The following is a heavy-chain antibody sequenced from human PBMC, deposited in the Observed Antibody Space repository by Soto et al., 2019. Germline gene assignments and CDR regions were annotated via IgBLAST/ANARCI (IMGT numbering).Heavy chain of an antibody. CDR2: IYSGGST. V-gene: IGHV3-53*01. J-gene: IGHJ4*02. Sequence: EVQLVESGGGLIQPGGSLSLSCAASGFTVSSNYMTWVRQAPGKGLEWVSVIYSGGSTYYADSVKGRFTISRDNSKNTLDLQMNSLSAEDTAVYYCARSTYDSRDYYDYYCDCWGQGTLVTVSS. CDR1: GFTVSSNY. CDR3: ARSTYDSRDYYDYYCDC. D-gene: IGHD3-22*01.